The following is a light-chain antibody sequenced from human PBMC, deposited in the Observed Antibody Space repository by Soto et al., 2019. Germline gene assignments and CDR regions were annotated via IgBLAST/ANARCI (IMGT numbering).Light chain of an antibody. V-gene: IGKV1-39*01. CDR1: QSISTY. CDR2: AAS. J-gene: IGKJ5*01. Sequence: DIQMTQSPSSLSASVGDRVTITCRSSQSISTYLNWYHQKPGKAPKLLIYAASSLQSGVPSRFSGSGSGTDITLTISSLQPEDFATYYCQQSSSTSITIGQGTRLEIK. CDR3: QQSSSTSIT.